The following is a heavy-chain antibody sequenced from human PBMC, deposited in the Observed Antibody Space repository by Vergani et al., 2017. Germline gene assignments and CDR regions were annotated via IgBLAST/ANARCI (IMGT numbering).Heavy chain of an antibody. CDR2: INHSGST. J-gene: IGHJ4*02. D-gene: IGHD6-13*01. CDR1: GGSFSGYY. Sequence: QVQLQQWGAGLLKPSETLSLTCAVYGGSFSGYYWSWIRQPPGKGLEGVGEINHSGSTNYNPSLRSRVTISVDTSKNQFSLRLSSVTAADTAVYYCARGIAAAGTGYWGQGTLVTVSS. V-gene: IGHV4-34*01. CDR3: ARGIAAAGTGY.